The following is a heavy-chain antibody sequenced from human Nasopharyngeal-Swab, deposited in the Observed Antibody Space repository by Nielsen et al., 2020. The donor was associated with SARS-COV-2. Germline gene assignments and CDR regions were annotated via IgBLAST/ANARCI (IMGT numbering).Heavy chain of an antibody. V-gene: IGHV4-34*01. J-gene: IGHJ6*03. CDR2: INHSGST. CDR1: GGSFSGYY. Sequence: SETLSLTCAVYGGSFSGYYWSWIRQPPGKGLEWIGEINHSGSTNYNPSLKSRVTISVDTSKNQFSLKLSSVTAADTAVYYCARVDRPGITMVRGVIITPTSYYYYYMDAWGKGTTVTVSS. CDR3: ARVDRPGITMVRGVIITPTSYYYYYMDA. D-gene: IGHD3-10*01.